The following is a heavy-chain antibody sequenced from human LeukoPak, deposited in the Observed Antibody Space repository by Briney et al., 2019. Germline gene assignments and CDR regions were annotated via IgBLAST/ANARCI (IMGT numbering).Heavy chain of an antibody. D-gene: IGHD3-10*01. J-gene: IGHJ4*02. Sequence: GGSLRLSCAASGFTFSNYGMQWVRQAPGKGLEWVAVIWYDGSNEYYTDSVKGRFTISRDNSKNTLSLQMNSLRAEDTAVYYCARYYGSGSVGGFDYWGQGTLVTVSS. CDR1: GFTFSNYG. CDR3: ARYYGSGSVGGFDY. CDR2: IWYDGSNE. V-gene: IGHV3-33*01.